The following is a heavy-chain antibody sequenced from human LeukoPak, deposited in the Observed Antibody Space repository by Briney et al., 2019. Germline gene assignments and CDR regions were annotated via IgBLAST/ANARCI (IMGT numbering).Heavy chain of an antibody. Sequence: PGGSLRLSCAASGFTFSSYAIHWVRQAPGKGLEWVSLIPFDGSNKYYADSVKGRFAISRDNSKNTLYLQMNSLRPEDTAVYYCARGNGLSSGWYEFDFWGQGALVAVSS. CDR1: GFTFSSYA. CDR2: IPFDGSNK. D-gene: IGHD6-19*01. CDR3: ARGNGLSSGWYEFDF. J-gene: IGHJ4*02. V-gene: IGHV3-30*09.